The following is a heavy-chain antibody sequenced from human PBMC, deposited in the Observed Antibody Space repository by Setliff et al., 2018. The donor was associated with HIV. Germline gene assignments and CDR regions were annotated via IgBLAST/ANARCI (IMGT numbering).Heavy chain of an antibody. CDR1: GFIFKNYD. CDR3: AGAGPLDNYDWYHFAF. D-gene: IGHD5-12*01. Sequence: PGGSLRLSCAASGFIFKNYDMNWVRQAPGKGLEWVSYISSSSSIIYYADSVKGRFTISRDNARNSLYLQMNSLRAEDTAVYYCAGAGPLDNYDWYHFAFGGQGTLVTVSS. J-gene: IGHJ4*02. CDR2: ISSSSSII. V-gene: IGHV3-48*01.